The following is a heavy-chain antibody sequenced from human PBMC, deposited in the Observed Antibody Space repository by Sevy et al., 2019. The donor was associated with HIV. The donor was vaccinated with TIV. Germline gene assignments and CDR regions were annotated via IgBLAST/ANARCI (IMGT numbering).Heavy chain of an antibody. CDR1: GKTLSDLS. J-gene: IGHJ4*02. CDR2: FDPEDGET. CDR3: ARVTEYYDSNNYEVFDY. D-gene: IGHD3-22*01. Sequence: ASVKVSCKVSGKTLSDLSMHWVRQAPGKGLEWMGSFDPEDGETLYAQNFRARVTISRDNAKNSLYLQMNSLRAEDTAVYYCARVTEYYDSNNYEVFDYWGQGTLVTVSS. V-gene: IGHV1-24*01.